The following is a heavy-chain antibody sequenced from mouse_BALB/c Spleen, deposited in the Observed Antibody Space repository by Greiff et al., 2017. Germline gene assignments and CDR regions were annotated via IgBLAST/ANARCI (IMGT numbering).Heavy chain of an antibody. Sequence: EVKLVESGGGLVKPGGSLKLSCAASGFTFSSYAMSWVRQTPEKRLEWVASISSGGSTYYPDSVKGRFTISRDNARNILYLQMSSLRSEDTAMYYCARGYDSPYYAMDYWGQGTSVTGSS. J-gene: IGHJ4*01. V-gene: IGHV5-6-5*01. D-gene: IGHD2-4*01. CDR1: GFTFSSYA. CDR2: ISSGGST. CDR3: ARGYDSPYYAMDY.